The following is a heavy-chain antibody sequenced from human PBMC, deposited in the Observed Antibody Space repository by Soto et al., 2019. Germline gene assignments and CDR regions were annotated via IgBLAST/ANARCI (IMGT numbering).Heavy chain of an antibody. Sequence: GASVKVSCKASGDTFSSYAISWVRQAPGQGLEWMGGIIPIFGTANYAQKFLGRVTITADESTSTAYMELSSLRSEDTAVYYCARVRRGYHDAFDIWGQGTMVTVSS. CDR3: ARVRRGYHDAFDI. CDR2: IIPIFGTA. D-gene: IGHD3-10*01. V-gene: IGHV1-69*13. CDR1: GDTFSSYA. J-gene: IGHJ3*02.